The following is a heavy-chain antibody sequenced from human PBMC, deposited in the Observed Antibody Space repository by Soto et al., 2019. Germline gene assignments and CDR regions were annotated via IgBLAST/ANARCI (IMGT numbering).Heavy chain of an antibody. V-gene: IGHV4-39*01. Sequence: SETLSLTCTVSGGSISSSSYYWGWIRQPPGKGLEWIGSIYYSGSTYYNPSLKSRVTISVDTSKNQFSLKLSSVTAADTAVYYCARNYGSDIQRSYYFDYWGQGTLVTVSS. J-gene: IGHJ4*02. CDR1: GGSISSSSYY. CDR3: ARNYGSDIQRSYYFDY. D-gene: IGHD6-25*01. CDR2: IYYSGST.